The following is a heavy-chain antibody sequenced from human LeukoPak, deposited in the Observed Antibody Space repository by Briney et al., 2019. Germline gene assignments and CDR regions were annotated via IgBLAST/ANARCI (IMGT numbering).Heavy chain of an antibody. J-gene: IGHJ4*02. CDR1: GFTVSSNY. Sequence: PGGSLRLSCAASGFTVSSNYMSWVRQAPGKGLEWVSVIYSGGSTYYADSVKGRSTISRDNSKNTLYLQMNSLRAEDTAVYYCARDGRHYYDSSGYIRVVDYWGQGTLVTVSS. CDR2: IYSGGST. CDR3: ARDGRHYYDSSGYIRVVDY. D-gene: IGHD3-22*01. V-gene: IGHV3-66*01.